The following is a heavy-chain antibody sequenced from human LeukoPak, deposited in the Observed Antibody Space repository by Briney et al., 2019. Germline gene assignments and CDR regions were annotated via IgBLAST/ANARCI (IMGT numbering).Heavy chain of an antibody. CDR3: ARHLSGVTGYTYGRGIDY. CDR1: GFTLSSYW. V-gene: IGHV3-7*01. D-gene: IGHD5-18*01. CDR2: IKKDGSEK. J-gene: IGHJ4*02. Sequence: GGSLRLSCAASGFTLSSYWMSWVRQAPGKGLEWVANIKKDGSEKYYVDSVKGRFTISRDSAKTSLYLQMISLRAEDTAVYYCARHLSGVTGYTYGRGIDYWGQGTLVTVSS.